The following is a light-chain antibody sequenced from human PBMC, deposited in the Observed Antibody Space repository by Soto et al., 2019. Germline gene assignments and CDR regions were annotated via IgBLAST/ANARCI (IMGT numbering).Light chain of an antibody. J-gene: IGKJ1*01. CDR3: QQRNNWPWT. Sequence: EIVLTQSPATLSLSPGERATLSCRASQSVYSYLAWYQQKAGQAPRLLIYDASNRANGIPARFSGSGSGTDFTLTISSLEPEDFALYYCQQRNNWPWTFGQGTKVEIK. CDR2: DAS. V-gene: IGKV3-11*01. CDR1: QSVYSY.